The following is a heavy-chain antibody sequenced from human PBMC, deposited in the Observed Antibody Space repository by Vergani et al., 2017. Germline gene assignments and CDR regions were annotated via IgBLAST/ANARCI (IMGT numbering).Heavy chain of an antibody. J-gene: IGHJ6*02. CDR3: AAGADYDFWSGYPIIYGMDV. D-gene: IGHD3-3*01. CDR1: GFTFSSYS. Sequence: EVQLVESEGGLVKPGGSLRLSCAASGFTFSSYSMNWVRQAPGKGLEWVSSISSSSSYIYYADSVKGRFTISRDNAENSLYLQMNSLRAEDTAVYYCAAGADYDFWSGYPIIYGMDVWGQGTTVTVSS. V-gene: IGHV3-21*01. CDR2: ISSSSSYI.